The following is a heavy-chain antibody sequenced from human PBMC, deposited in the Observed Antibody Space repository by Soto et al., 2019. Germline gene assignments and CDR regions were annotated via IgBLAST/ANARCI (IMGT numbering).Heavy chain of an antibody. D-gene: IGHD6-13*01. Sequence: ASVKVSCKASGFTFTSSAVQWVRQARGQRLEWIGWIVVGSGNTNYAQKFQERVTITRDMSTSTAYMELSSLRSEDTAVYYCAADRRVQLVLGYWGQGTLVTVSS. CDR2: IVVGSGNT. CDR3: AADRRVQLVLGY. V-gene: IGHV1-58*01. J-gene: IGHJ4*02. CDR1: GFTFTSSA.